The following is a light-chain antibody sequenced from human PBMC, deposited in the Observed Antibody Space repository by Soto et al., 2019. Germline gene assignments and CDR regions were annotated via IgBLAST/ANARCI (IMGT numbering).Light chain of an antibody. CDR1: QSVSDH. V-gene: IGKV3-15*01. CDR2: GAS. Sequence: EVVMTQSPATLSVSPGEGATLSCRASQSVSDHVAWYQQRPGQAPRILIYGASTRATGIPARSSGSGSGTEFTLTISSLQSEDFALYFCQQYFTWPRTFGQGTKVEIK. J-gene: IGKJ1*01. CDR3: QQYFTWPRT.